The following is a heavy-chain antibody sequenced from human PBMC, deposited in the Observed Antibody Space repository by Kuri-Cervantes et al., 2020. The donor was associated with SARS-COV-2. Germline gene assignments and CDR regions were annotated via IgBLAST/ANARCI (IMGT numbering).Heavy chain of an antibody. CDR3: AKPPEEGAVTTWGNDY. CDR1: GGTFSSYA. CDR2: IIPIFGTA. J-gene: IGHJ4*02. V-gene: IGHV1-69*13. Sequence: SVKVSCKASGGTFSSYAISWVRQAPGQGLEWMGGIIPIFGTANYAQKFQGRVTITADESTSTAYMELSSLRSEDTAVYYCAKPPEEGAVTTWGNDYWGQGTLVTVSS. D-gene: IGHD4-17*01.